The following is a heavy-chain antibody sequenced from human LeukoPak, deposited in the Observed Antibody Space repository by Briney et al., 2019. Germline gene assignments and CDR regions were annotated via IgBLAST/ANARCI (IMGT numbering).Heavy chain of an antibody. V-gene: IGHV4-34*01. J-gene: IGHJ3*02. CDR1: GGSFSGYY. CDR2: INHSGST. CDR3: ARLSQIVAFGI. D-gene: IGHD6-6*01. Sequence: KPSETLSLTCAVYGGSFSGYYWSWIRQPPGKGLEWIGEINHSGSTNYNPSLKSRVTISVDTSKNQFSLKLSSVTAADTAVYYCARLSQIVAFGIWGQGTMVTVSS.